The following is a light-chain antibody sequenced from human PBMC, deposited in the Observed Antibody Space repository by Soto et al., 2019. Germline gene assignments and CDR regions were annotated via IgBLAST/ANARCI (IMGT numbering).Light chain of an antibody. J-gene: IGKJ1*01. CDR3: QQYNPYSPWT. V-gene: IGKV1-5*03. Sequence: DIQMTQYPSTLSSSVGDRVTISCRASQSITGWLAWFQQKPGKAPKLLISKASNLESGVPSRFSGSGSGTDFTLTISGLQPDDFATYYCQQYNPYSPWTFGQGTKADIK. CDR1: QSITGW. CDR2: KAS.